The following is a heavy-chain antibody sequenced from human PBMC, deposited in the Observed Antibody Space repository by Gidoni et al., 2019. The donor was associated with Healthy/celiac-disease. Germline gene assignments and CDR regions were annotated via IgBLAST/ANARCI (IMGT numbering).Heavy chain of an antibody. CDR2: IYYSGST. J-gene: IGHJ4*02. Sequence: LQLQESGPGLVKPSETLSLTCTVSARSISSSSSYWGWIRQPPGKGLEWIGSIYYSGSTYYNPSLKSRVTISVDTSKNQFSLKLSSVTAADTAVYYCARFIAVAGRNSNIDYWGQGTLVTVSS. V-gene: IGHV4-39*01. D-gene: IGHD6-19*01. CDR3: ARFIAVAGRNSNIDY. CDR1: ARSISSSSSY.